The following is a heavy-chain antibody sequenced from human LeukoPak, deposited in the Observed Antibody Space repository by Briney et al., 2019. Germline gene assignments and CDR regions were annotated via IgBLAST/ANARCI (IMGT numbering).Heavy chain of an antibody. CDR2: ISGSGGST. D-gene: IGHD3-22*01. Sequence: HPGGSLRLSCAASGFTFSSYAMSWVRQAPGKGLEWVSAISGSGGSTYYADSVKGRFTISRDNSKNTLYLQMNSLRAEDTAVYYCAKASGGEYYDSSGSDVLRPPIDYWGQGTLVTVSS. CDR1: GFTFSSYA. J-gene: IGHJ4*02. V-gene: IGHV3-23*01. CDR3: AKASGGEYYDSSGSDVLRPPIDY.